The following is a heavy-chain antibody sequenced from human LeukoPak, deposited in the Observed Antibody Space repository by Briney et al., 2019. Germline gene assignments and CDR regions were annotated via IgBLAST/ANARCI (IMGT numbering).Heavy chain of an antibody. Sequence: GLEWMGIINPSGGSTSYAQKFQGRVTMTRDTSTSTVYMELSSLRSEDTAVYYCARDTDTDYWGQGTLVTVSS. D-gene: IGHD3-9*01. CDR3: ARDTDTDY. V-gene: IGHV1-46*01. CDR2: INPSGGST. J-gene: IGHJ4*02.